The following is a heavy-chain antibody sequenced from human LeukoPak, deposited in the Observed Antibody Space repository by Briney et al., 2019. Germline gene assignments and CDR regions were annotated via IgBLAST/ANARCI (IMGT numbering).Heavy chain of an antibody. CDR1: GDGFSTYV. Sequence: SVKVSCKASGDGFSTYVISWVRQAPGQGLEWMGGVIPMVGTANIAQKLQGRVTITADESTSTANMELSSLGSDDTAVYYCARGTDDFIVATTSFEYWGQGTLVTVSS. CDR2: VIPMVGTA. D-gene: IGHD5-12*01. J-gene: IGHJ4*02. V-gene: IGHV1-69*13. CDR3: ARGTDDFIVATTSFEY.